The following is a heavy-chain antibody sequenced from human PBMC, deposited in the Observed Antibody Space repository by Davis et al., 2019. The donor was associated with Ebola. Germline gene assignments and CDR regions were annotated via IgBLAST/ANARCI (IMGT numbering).Heavy chain of an antibody. V-gene: IGHV1-2*02. CDR3: ARESNYHVILSKGFDF. D-gene: IGHD3/OR15-3a*01. CDR1: GYSFTGNY. Sequence: ASVKVSCKAAGYSFTGNYMHWVRQAPGQGLEWLGWFNPNSRGTNLAQKFQGRVTLTGDTSIGTAYMEMSRLTYDDTAVYYCARESNYHVILSKGFDFWGQGTLVTVSS. CDR2: FNPNSRGT. J-gene: IGHJ4*02.